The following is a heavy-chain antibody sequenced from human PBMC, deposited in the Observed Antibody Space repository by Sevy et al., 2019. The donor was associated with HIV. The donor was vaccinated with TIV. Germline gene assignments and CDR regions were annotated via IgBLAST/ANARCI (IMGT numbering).Heavy chain of an antibody. Sequence: PGGSLRLSCAASGFTFSSYWMHWVRQAPGKGLVWVSRINSDGSSTSYADSVKGRFTISRDNAKNTLYLQMNSLRAEDTAVYYCARGEAGYDFWSGYPPFDPWGQGTLVTVSS. V-gene: IGHV3-74*01. CDR2: INSDGSST. D-gene: IGHD3-3*01. J-gene: IGHJ5*02. CDR1: GFTFSSYW. CDR3: ARGEAGYDFWSGYPPFDP.